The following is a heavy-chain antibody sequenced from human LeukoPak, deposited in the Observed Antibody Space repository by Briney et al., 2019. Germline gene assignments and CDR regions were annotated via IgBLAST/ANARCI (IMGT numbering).Heavy chain of an antibody. V-gene: IGHV1-46*01. CDR3: ARARIAAAGIYY. D-gene: IGHD6-13*01. Sequence: GASVTVSFKSSVYTFTIYYMHWVRQAPGQGLERMGIINPSGGSTTYAQKFQGRVTMTRDTSTSTVYMELSSLRSEDTAVYYCARARIAAAGIYYWGQGTLVTVSS. J-gene: IGHJ4*02. CDR1: VYTFTIYY. CDR2: INPSGGST.